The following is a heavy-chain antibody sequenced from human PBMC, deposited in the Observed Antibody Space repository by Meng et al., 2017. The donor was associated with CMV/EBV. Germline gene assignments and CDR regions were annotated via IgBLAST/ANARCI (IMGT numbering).Heavy chain of an antibody. CDR3: ARDNRRGGVDY. V-gene: IGHV4-30-4*08. J-gene: IGHJ4*02. Sequence: QLRLQESGPGLVKPSETLSLTCTVSGGSISSGDYYWSWIRQPPGKGLEWIGYIYYSGSTYYNPSLKSRVTISVDTSKNQFSLKLSSVTAADTAVYYCARDNRRGGVDYWGQGTLVTVSS. CDR2: IYYSGST. CDR1: GGSISSGDYY. D-gene: IGHD3-3*01.